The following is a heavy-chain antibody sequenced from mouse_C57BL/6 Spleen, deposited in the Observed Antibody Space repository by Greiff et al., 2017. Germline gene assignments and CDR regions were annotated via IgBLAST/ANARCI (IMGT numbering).Heavy chain of an antibody. CDR3: AREDYGSDWYFDV. Sequence: VQLVESEGGLVQPGSSMKLSCTASGFTFSDYYMAWVRQVPEKGLEWVANINYDGSSTYYLDSLKSRFIISRDNAKNILYLQMSSLQSEDTATYYCAREDYGSDWYFDVWGTGTTVTVSS. CDR1: GFTFSDYY. V-gene: IGHV5-16*01. D-gene: IGHD1-1*01. J-gene: IGHJ1*03. CDR2: INYDGSST.